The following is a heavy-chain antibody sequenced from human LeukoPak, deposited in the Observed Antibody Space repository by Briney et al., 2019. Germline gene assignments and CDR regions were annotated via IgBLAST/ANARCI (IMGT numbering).Heavy chain of an antibody. Sequence: PGGSLRLSCAASGFTFSSFSMIWVRQAPGKGLEWVSSTSSSSAYTFYAESGKGRFTISRDNSKNTLYLQMNSLRAEDTAVYYCARDSYYYDSSGYYYYWGQGTLVTVSS. CDR3: ARDSYYYDSSGYYYY. D-gene: IGHD3-22*01. V-gene: IGHV3-21*01. J-gene: IGHJ4*02. CDR2: TSSSSAYT. CDR1: GFTFSSFS.